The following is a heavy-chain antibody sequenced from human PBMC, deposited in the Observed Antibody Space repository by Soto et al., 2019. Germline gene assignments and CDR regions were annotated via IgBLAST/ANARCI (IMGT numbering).Heavy chain of an antibody. CDR2: ISSGGNT. D-gene: IGHD6-13*01. CDR3: ARPHTSSWTYIDS. Sequence: GSLRLSCAASGFTVSINYMSWVRQAPGKGLEWVSVISSGGNTYYAGSVKGRFTISRDNSKNTLYLQMSSLRAEDTAVYYCARPHTSSWTYIDSWGQGTLVTVSS. V-gene: IGHV3-66*01. CDR1: GFTVSINY. J-gene: IGHJ4*02.